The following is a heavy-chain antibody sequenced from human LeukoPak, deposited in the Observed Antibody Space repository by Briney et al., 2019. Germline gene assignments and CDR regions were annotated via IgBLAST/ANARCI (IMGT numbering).Heavy chain of an antibody. J-gene: IGHJ4*02. V-gene: IGHV3-9*01. CDR2: ISWNSGSI. D-gene: IGHD3-22*01. CDR3: ARGYYYDSSGSDY. CDR1: GFTFDDYA. Sequence: PGRSLRLSCAVSGFTFDDYAMHWVRHAPGKGLEWVSGISWNSGSIGYADSVKGRFTISRDNAKNSLYLQMNSLRAEDTAVYYCARGYYYDSSGSDYWGQGTLVTVSS.